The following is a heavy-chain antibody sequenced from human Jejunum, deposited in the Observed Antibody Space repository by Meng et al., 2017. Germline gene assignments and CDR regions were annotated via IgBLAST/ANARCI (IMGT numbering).Heavy chain of an antibody. CDR3: AREEHSYGWGDYYGMGV. D-gene: IGHD5-18*01. CDR1: GFTFSDYF. J-gene: IGHJ6*02. CDR2: MSSTGNTI. V-gene: IGHV3-11*01. Sequence: GESLKISCAASGFTFSDYFMTWIRQAPGKGLEWISHMSSTGNTIFYADSVEGRFTISRDNAKNSLYLEMDRLRREDTTVYYCAREEHSYGWGDYYGMGVWGQGTTVTVSS.